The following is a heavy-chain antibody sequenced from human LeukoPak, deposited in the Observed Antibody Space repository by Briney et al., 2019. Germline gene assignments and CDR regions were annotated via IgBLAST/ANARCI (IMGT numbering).Heavy chain of an antibody. CDR2: ISGSGGST. CDR1: GFTFSNYA. J-gene: IGHJ4*02. Sequence: GGSLRLSCAASGFTFSNYAMSWVRQAPGKGLERVSGISGSGGSTYYADSVKGRFTISRDNSKNTLYLQVNSLRAEDTAVYYCAKDRKGSGSYYALFDYWGQGTLVTVSS. CDR3: AKDRKGSGSYYALFDY. D-gene: IGHD1-26*01. V-gene: IGHV3-23*01.